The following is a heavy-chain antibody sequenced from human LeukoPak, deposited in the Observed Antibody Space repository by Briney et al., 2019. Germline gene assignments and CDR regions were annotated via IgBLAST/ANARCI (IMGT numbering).Heavy chain of an antibody. CDR3: TRGTDISVAGNY. CDR2: TYYSGRT. CDR1: GGSISSYY. J-gene: IGHJ4*02. V-gene: IGHV4-59*08. D-gene: IGHD6-19*01. Sequence: PSETLSLTCIISGGSISSYYWNWMRQTPGKGLEWIGYTYYSGRTNYNRSLRSRVTISLDTSKNQFSLKLTSVTAADTATYYCTRGTDISVAGNYWGQGILVTVSS.